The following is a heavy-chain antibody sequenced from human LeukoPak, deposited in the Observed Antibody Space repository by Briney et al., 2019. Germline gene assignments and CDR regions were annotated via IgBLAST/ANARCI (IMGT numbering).Heavy chain of an antibody. CDR1: GGSTSSYY. J-gene: IGHJ4*02. CDR2: IYYSGST. CDR3: ARTLCSGGSCYCDY. Sequence: SETLSLTCTVSGGSTSSYYWSWIRQPPGKGLEWIGYIYYSGSTNYNPSLKSRVTISVDTSKNQFSLKLSSVTAADTAVYYYARTLCSGGSCYCDYWGQGTLVTVSS. V-gene: IGHV4-59*01. D-gene: IGHD2-15*01.